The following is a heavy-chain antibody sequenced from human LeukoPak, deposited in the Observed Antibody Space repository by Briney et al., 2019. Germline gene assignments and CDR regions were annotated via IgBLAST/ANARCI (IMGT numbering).Heavy chain of an antibody. CDR3: ARWGCSSTSCYDLDAFDI. CDR2: IRYDGSNK. D-gene: IGHD2-2*01. CDR1: GFTFSSYG. V-gene: IGHV3-30*02. J-gene: IGHJ3*02. Sequence: GGSLRLSCAASGFTFSSYGMHWVRQAPGKGLEWVAFIRYDGSNKYYADSVKGRFTISRDNSKNTLYLQMYSLRAEDTAVYYCARWGCSSTSCYDLDAFDIWGQGTMVTVSS.